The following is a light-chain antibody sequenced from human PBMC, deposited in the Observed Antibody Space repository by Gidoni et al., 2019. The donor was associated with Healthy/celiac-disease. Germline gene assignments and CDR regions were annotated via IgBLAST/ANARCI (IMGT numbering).Light chain of an antibody. CDR2: EVS. CDR1: QSVSTS. J-gene: IGKJ5*01. V-gene: IGKV3-11*01. Sequence: EIVLTPSPATLPVSPGERVTLSCRASQSVSTSLGWYQQKRGQPPRLLIYEVSNRASGIPGRFSGSGSGTDFTLTITSLEPEDFAVYYCQQRRDWPLTVGQGTRLEIK. CDR3: QQRRDWPLT.